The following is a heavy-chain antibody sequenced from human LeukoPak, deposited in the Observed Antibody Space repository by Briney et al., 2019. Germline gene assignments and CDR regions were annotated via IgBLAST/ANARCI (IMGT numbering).Heavy chain of an antibody. Sequence: SVKVSCKASGGTFSSYAISWVRQAPGQGLEWMGRIIPILGIANYAQKFEGRVTITADKSTSTAYMELSSLRSEDTAVYYCARALMVRGPLLTWGQGTLVTVSS. CDR3: ARALMVRGPLLT. D-gene: IGHD3-10*01. J-gene: IGHJ5*02. V-gene: IGHV1-69*04. CDR1: GGTFSSYA. CDR2: IIPILGIA.